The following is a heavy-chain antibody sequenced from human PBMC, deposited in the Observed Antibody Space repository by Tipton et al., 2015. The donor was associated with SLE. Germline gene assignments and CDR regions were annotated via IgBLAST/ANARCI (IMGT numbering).Heavy chain of an antibody. CDR1: GGSISSSSYY. CDR3: ARLDCGGDCYYYYYYGMDV. Sequence: TLSLTCTVSGGSISSSSYYWGWIRQPPGKGLEWIGSIYYSGSTYYNPSLKSRVTISVDTSKNQFSLKLSSVTAADTAVYYCARLDCGGDCYYYYYYGMDVWGQGTTVTVSS. D-gene: IGHD2-21*01. V-gene: IGHV4-39*01. J-gene: IGHJ6*02. CDR2: IYYSGST.